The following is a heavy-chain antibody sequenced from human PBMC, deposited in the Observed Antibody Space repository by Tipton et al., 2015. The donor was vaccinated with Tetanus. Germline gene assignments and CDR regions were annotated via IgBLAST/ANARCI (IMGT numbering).Heavy chain of an antibody. V-gene: IGHV3-30-3*01. D-gene: IGHD1-26*01. CDR1: GFTFGHHA. J-gene: IGHJ3*01. CDR2: VSYDGGNK. CDR3: VRDRRDLRTSRRREVVLDV. Sequence: QLVQSGGGMVRPGTSLRLSCVGSGFTFGHHALHWVRQAPGKGLEWAALVSYDGGNKYYADSVKGRFTISRDNSMRTLSLQMDSRRSDDTAVYYCVRDRRDLRTSRRREVVLDVWGQGTVVTVTS.